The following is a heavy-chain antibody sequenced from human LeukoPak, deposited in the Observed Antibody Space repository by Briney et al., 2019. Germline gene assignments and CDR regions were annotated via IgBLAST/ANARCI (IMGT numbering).Heavy chain of an antibody. CDR2: ISWNSGSI. D-gene: IGHD3-10*01. CDR1: GGTFGDYA. Sequence: PATSLSLSCAASGGTFGDYARHWVRQAPGKGLEWVSGISWNSGSIGYAASVKGRFTISRDNAKHSLYLQMNSLRAEDAALYYCAKDYFYGSGRYYGMDLWGQGTTVTVSS. J-gene: IGHJ6*02. CDR3: AKDYFYGSGRYYGMDL. V-gene: IGHV3-9*01.